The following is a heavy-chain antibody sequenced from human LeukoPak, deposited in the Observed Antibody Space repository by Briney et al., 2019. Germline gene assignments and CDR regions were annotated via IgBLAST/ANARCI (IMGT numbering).Heavy chain of an antibody. CDR1: GSTFNSYA. CDR2: ISSSSSYT. Sequence: PGRSLRLSCAASGSTFNSYAIHWVRQAPGKGLEWVSYISSSSSYTNYADSVKGRFTISRDNAKNSLYLQMNSLRAEDTAVYYCARSGLFPALDYWGQGTLVTVSS. D-gene: IGHD5-12*01. V-gene: IGHV3-21*05. CDR3: ARSGLFPALDY. J-gene: IGHJ4*02.